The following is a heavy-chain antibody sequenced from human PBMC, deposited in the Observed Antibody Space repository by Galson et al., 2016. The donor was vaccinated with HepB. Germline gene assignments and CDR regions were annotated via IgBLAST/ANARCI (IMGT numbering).Heavy chain of an antibody. CDR1: GFTFSTYT. Sequence: SLRLSCAASGFTFSTYTMNWVRQAPGKGLEWVSSISSRSTPVYYADSVKGRFTISRDNAKKSLSLRMSSLRVEDTAVYYCARSHASGWFSWGQGTQVTVSS. D-gene: IGHD6-19*01. V-gene: IGHV3-21*01. J-gene: IGHJ5*02. CDR2: ISSRSTPV. CDR3: ARSHASGWFS.